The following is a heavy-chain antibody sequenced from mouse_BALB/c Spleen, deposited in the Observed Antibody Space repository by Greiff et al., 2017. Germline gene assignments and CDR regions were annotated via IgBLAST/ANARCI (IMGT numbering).Heavy chain of an antibody. Sequence: QVQLKQSGPGLVAPSQSLSITCTVSGFSLTSYGVHWVRQPPGKGLEWLGVIWAGGSTNYNSALMSRLSISKDNSKSQVFLKMNSLQTDDTAMYYCARDRGHYYGIDYWGQGTTLTVSS. CDR2: IWAGGST. CDR1: GFSLTSYG. CDR3: ARDRGHYYGIDY. V-gene: IGHV2-9*02. J-gene: IGHJ2*01. D-gene: IGHD1-2*01.